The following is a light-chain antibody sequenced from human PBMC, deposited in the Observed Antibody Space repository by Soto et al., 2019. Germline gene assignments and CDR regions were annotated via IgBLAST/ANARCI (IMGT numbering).Light chain of an antibody. Sequence: VLTQPPSVSGTPGQRVTISCSGTVSNIGRNTVNWYQQVPGAAPKLLIYTNNQRPSGVPDRFSRSKSGTSLVISGLRSEDEADYYCAAWDDSLNPRYVFGTGTKVTVL. J-gene: IGLJ1*01. CDR3: AAWDDSLNPRYV. V-gene: IGLV1-44*01. CDR2: TNN. CDR1: VSNIGRNT.